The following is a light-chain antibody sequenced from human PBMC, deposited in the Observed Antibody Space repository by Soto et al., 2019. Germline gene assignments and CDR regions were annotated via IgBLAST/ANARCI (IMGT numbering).Light chain of an antibody. V-gene: IGKV1-5*03. J-gene: IGKJ1*01. Sequence: DIQMTQSPSTLSASVGDTVTITCRASQRISSWLAWYQQKPGKAPKLLIYKASSLQSGIPSRFSGSGSGTEYTLTISSLQPEDFATYYCQQYNNYWTFGQGTKVDIK. CDR3: QQYNNYWT. CDR2: KAS. CDR1: QRISSW.